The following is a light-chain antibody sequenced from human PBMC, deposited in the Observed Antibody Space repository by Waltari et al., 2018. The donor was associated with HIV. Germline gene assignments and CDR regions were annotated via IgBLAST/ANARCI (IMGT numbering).Light chain of an antibody. Sequence: IVLTQSPGPLSLSPGERATLSCRASQSVSSSYLAWYQQKPGQAPRLLIYGASSRATGIPDRFSGSGSGTDFTLTISRLEPEDFAVYYCQQYGSTPYTFGQGTKLEIK. CDR2: GAS. V-gene: IGKV3-20*01. CDR1: QSVSSSY. J-gene: IGKJ2*01. CDR3: QQYGSTPYT.